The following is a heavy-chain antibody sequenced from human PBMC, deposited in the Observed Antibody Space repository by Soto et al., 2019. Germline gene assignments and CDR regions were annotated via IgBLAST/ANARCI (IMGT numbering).Heavy chain of an antibody. CDR1: GGTLSSYA. CDR2: IIPIFGTA. V-gene: IGHV1-69*13. Sequence: SVKVSCKASGGTLSSYAISWGRQAPGQGLEWMGGIIPIFGTANYAQKFQGRVTITADESTSTAYMELSSLRSEDTAVYYCARGLERAGATVRGYYYYGMDVWRQGSTV. J-gene: IGHJ6*02. D-gene: IGHD1-26*01. CDR3: ARGLERAGATVRGYYYYGMDV.